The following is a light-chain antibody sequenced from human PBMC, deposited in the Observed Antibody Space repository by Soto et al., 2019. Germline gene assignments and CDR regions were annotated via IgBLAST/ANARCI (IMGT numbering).Light chain of an antibody. J-gene: IGKJ3*01. CDR3: QQYNDWPPFT. Sequence: EIVMTQSPATLSVSPGERATLSCRASQTVSSNLAWYQQKPGQAPRLLIYGASTRAPGIPARFSGSVSGTEFTLTISSLQSEDFAVYYCQQYNDWPPFTIGPGTRVDIK. CDR2: GAS. V-gene: IGKV3-15*01. CDR1: QTVSSN.